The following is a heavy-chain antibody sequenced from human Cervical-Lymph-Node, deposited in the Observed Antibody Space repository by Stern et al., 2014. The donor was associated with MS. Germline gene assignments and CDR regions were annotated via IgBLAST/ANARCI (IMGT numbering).Heavy chain of an antibody. V-gene: IGHV2-70*04. CDR2: IDWNDKP. Sequence: QVTLRESGPALVKPTQTLTLTCTFSGFSLVTSGVRVSWIRQPPGKALEWLARIDWNDKPVYNTSLRTRLTISKDTSKNQVVLTMTNVDPVDTATYYCARMMGSGYRHYFDYWGQGTPVTVS. CDR1: GFSLVTSGVR. CDR3: ARMMGSGYRHYFDY. D-gene: IGHD3-3*01. J-gene: IGHJ4*02.